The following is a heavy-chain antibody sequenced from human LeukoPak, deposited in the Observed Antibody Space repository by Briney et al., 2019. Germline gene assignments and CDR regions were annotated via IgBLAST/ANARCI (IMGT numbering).Heavy chain of an antibody. D-gene: IGHD3-22*01. CDR2: ISGGGSYT. V-gene: IGHV3-11*03. Sequence: GGSLRLSCAASGFNFSDDYMTWTRQAPGKGLEWVSYISGGGSYTGYADAVKGRFTISRDNAKNSLYLQMSSLRAEDTAVYYCAGRGDTSGYYYFDYWGQGTLVTVSS. J-gene: IGHJ4*02. CDR3: AGRGDTSGYYYFDY. CDR1: GFNFSDDY.